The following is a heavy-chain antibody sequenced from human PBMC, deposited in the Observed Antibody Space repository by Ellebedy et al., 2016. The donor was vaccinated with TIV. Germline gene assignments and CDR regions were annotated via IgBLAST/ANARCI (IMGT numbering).Heavy chain of an antibody. CDR1: GGSFSGYY. J-gene: IGHJ4*02. D-gene: IGHD3-16*01. CDR2: INHSGST. Sequence: MPSETLSLTCAVYGGSFSGYYWSWIRQPPGKGLEWIGEINHSGSTNYNPSLKSRVTISVDTSKNQFSLKLSSVTAADTAVYYCARDLGGSFDYWGQGTLVTVSS. V-gene: IGHV4-34*01. CDR3: ARDLGGSFDY.